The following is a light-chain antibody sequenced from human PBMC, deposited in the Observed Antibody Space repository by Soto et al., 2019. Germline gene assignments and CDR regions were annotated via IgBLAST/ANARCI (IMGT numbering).Light chain of an antibody. J-gene: IGKJ5*01. CDR2: DAS. V-gene: IGKV1-33*01. Sequence: DIQMTQSPSSLSASVGDRVTITCQASQDINKNLILHQQNPAKAPKLLIYDASDLETGVPSRFSGSCSGTGFTFTISSLQPEDFATYYCQQYESLPLTFGHGTRLEIK. CDR1: QDINKN. CDR3: QQYESLPLT.